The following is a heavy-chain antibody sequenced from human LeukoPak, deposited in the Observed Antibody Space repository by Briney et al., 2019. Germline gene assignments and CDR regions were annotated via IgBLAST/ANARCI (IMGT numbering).Heavy chain of an antibody. D-gene: IGHD2-2*02. V-gene: IGHV1-18*01. CDR1: GYTFTSYG. Sequence: ASVKVSCKASGYTFTSYGISWVRQAPGQGLEWMGWISAYNGNTNYAQKLQGRVTMTTDTSTSTAYMELRSLRSDDTAVYYCARDYGRYCSSTSCYMRDYWGQGTLVTVSS. CDR2: ISAYNGNT. CDR3: ARDYGRYCSSTSCYMRDY. J-gene: IGHJ4*02.